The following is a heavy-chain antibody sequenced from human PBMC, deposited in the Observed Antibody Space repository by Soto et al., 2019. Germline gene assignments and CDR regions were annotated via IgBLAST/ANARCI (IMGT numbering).Heavy chain of an antibody. CDR1: GVSFSAFG. D-gene: IGHD2-8*01. J-gene: IGHJ4*02. CDR2: ISNDGSHA. Sequence: QVQMVESGGGVVQPGRSLRLSCAASGVSFSAFGMQWVRQAPGGGLEAVAFISNDGSHASYADSVRGRFTISRDNSTNTLSLQTNSLTADDTAVYYCRSVMEFWGQGTLVTVSS. CDR3: RSVMEF. V-gene: IGHV3-30*04.